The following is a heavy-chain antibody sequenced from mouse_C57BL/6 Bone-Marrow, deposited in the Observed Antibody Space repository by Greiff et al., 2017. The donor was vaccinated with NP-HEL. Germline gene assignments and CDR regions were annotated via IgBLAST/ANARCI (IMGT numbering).Heavy chain of an antibody. CDR3: ARHYTSMDY. CDR2: ISSGGSYT. CDR1: GFTFSSYG. V-gene: IGHV5-6*02. D-gene: IGHD1-1*01. Sequence: DVKLVESGGDLVKPGGSLKLSCAASGFTFSSYGMSWVRQTPDKRLEWVATISSGGSYTYYPDSVKGRFTISRDNAKNTLYLQMSSLKSEDTAMYYCARHYTSMDYWGQGTSVTVSS. J-gene: IGHJ4*01.